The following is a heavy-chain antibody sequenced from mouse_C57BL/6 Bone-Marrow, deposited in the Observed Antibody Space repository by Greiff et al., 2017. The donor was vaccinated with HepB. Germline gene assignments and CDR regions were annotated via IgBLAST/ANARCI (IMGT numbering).Heavy chain of an antibody. CDR3: ARSAYYYGSSQYYFDG. J-gene: IGHJ2*01. Sequence: QVQLKESGAELARPGASVKLSCKASGYTFTSYGISWVKQRTGQGLEWIGEIYPRSGNTYYNEKFKGKATLTADKSSSTAYMELRSLTSEDSAVYICARSAYYYGSSQYYFDGWGQGTTLTVSS. CDR2: IYPRSGNT. CDR1: GYTFTSYG. D-gene: IGHD1-1*01. V-gene: IGHV1-81*01.